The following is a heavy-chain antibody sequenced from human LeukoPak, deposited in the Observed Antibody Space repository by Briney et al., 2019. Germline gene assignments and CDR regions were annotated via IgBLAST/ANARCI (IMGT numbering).Heavy chain of an antibody. CDR2: VRYDGSDK. CDR1: GFTFRTFG. J-gene: IGHJ4*02. CDR3: RSSSSDY. D-gene: IGHD6-13*01. V-gene: IGHV3-30*02. Sequence: GGSLRLSCAASGFTFRTFGMHWVRQAPGKGLEWVAFVRYDGSDKYYADSVKGRFTISRDNSKNTLSLQMNSLRTEDTAVYYCRSSSSDYWGQGALVTVSS.